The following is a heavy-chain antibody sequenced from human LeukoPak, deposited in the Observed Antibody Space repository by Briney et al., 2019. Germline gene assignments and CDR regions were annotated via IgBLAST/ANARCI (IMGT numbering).Heavy chain of an antibody. V-gene: IGHV4-39*07. J-gene: IGHJ2*01. CDR3: ARDRNYDFWSGYYTGWYFDL. Sequence: SETLSLTCTVSGGSISSSSYYWGWIRQPPGKGLEWIGSIYYSGSTYYNPSLKSRVTISVDTSKNQFSLKLSSVTAADTAVYYCARDRNYDFWSGYYTGWYFDLWGRGTLVTVSS. CDR2: IYYSGST. D-gene: IGHD3-3*01. CDR1: GGSISSSSYY.